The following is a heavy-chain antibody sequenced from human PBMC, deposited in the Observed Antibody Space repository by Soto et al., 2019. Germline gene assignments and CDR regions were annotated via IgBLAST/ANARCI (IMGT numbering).Heavy chain of an antibody. CDR2: ISYDGSNK. CDR3: AREGYYYDSSGYFDY. V-gene: IGHV3-30-3*01. Sequence: QVQLVESGGGVVQPGRSLRLSCAASGFTFSSYAMHWVRQAPGKGLEWVAVISYDGSNKYYADSVKGRFTISRDNSKTTLYLQMNSLRAEDTAVYYCAREGYYYDSSGYFDYWGQGTLVTVSS. D-gene: IGHD3-22*01. J-gene: IGHJ4*02. CDR1: GFTFSSYA.